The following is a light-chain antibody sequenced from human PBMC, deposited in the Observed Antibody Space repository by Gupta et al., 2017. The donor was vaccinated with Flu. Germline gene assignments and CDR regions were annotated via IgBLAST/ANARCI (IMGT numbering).Light chain of an antibody. CDR1: QSVSSN. J-gene: IGKJ1*01. CDR2: GAS. CDR3: QHYHSWPRT. Sequence: VITQFPPTLSWFSGGRATLSCRASQSVSSNLAWYQQRPGQSPRLLIYGASTRATGAPARISGSGAGTEFTLTISSLQSEDFAVYYCQHYHSWPRTFGQGTTVEI. V-gene: IGKV3-15*01.